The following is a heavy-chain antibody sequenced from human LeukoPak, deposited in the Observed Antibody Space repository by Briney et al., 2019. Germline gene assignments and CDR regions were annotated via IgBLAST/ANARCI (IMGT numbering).Heavy chain of an antibody. J-gene: IGHJ6*02. D-gene: IGHD4-23*01. CDR3: ARDGAVASYYYYGMDV. Sequence: ASVKVSCKASGGTFSSYAISWVRQAPGQGLEWMGWINPNSGGTNYAQKFQGWVTMTRDTSISTAYMELSRLRSDDTAVYYCARDGAVASYYYYGMDVWGQGTTVTVSS. CDR1: GGTFSSYA. V-gene: IGHV1-2*04. CDR2: INPNSGGT.